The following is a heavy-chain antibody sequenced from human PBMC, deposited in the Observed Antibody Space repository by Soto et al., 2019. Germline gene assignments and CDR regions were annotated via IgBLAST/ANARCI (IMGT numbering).Heavy chain of an antibody. CDR1: GGSFSGYY. V-gene: IGHV4-34*01. CDR2: INHSGST. Sequence: QVQLQQWGAGLLKPSETLSLTCAVYGGSFSGYYWSWIRQPPGKGLEWIGEINHSGSTNYNPSLKSRVTISVXXSKNQFXLXXXXXXXXDTAVYYCARGASSSWVDYWGQGTLVTVSS. J-gene: IGHJ4*02. CDR3: ARGASSSWVDY. D-gene: IGHD6-13*01.